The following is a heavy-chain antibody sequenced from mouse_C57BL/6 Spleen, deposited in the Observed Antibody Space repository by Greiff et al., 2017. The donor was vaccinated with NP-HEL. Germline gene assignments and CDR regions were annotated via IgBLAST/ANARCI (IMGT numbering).Heavy chain of an antibody. CDR2: IYPRSGNT. Sequence: VQLQQSGAELARPGASVKLSCKASGYTFTSYGISWVKQRTGQGLEWIGEIYPRSGNTYYNAKFKGKATLTADKSSSTAYMELRSLTAEDSAVYFCARSRGLYVSSYENSLFAYWGQGTLVTVSA. CDR1: GYTFTSYG. D-gene: IGHD1-1*01. J-gene: IGHJ3*01. CDR3: ARSRGLYVSSYENSLFAY. V-gene: IGHV1-81*01.